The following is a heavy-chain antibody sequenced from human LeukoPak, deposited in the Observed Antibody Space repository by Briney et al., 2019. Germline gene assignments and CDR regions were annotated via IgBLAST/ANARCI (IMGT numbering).Heavy chain of an antibody. J-gene: IGHJ4*02. CDR1: GGSISSYY. CDR3: ARVDDYGDYRFDY. CDR2: IYYSGST. Sequence: PSETLSLTCTVSGGSISSYYRSWIRQPPGKGLEWIGYIYYSGSTNYNPSLKSRVTISVDTSKNQFSLKLSSVTAADTAVYYCARVDDYGDYRFDYWGQGTLVTVSS. V-gene: IGHV4-59*01. D-gene: IGHD4-17*01.